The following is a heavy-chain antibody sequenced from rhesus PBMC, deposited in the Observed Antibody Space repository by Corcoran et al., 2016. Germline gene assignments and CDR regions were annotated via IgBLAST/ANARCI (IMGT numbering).Heavy chain of an antibody. CDR2: IRNKTNGGAA. CDR3: ARDGYCSGGVCYAGAFDF. Sequence: EVQLVESGGGLAKPGGSLRLSCAASGFTFSDYYMSWVRQAPGKGPEWVSFIRNKTNGGAAEYTALVKGRITNSRDGCKSIASLQMNSLKTEGAAVYYCARDGYCSGGVCYAGAFDFWGQELRVTVSS. D-gene: IGHD2-8*01. CDR1: GFTFSDYY. V-gene: IGHV3S22*01. J-gene: IGHJ3*01.